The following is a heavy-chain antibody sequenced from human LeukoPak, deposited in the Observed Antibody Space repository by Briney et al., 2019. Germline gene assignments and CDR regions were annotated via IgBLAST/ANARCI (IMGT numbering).Heavy chain of an antibody. J-gene: IGHJ6*02. Sequence: ASVKVSCKASGYTFTSYAMHWVRQAPGQRLEWMGWINAGNGNTKYSQKFQGRVTITRDTSASTAYMELSSLRSEDTAVYYCARDLRGSYYDSSGYYQTYYGMDVWGQGTTVTVSS. D-gene: IGHD3-22*01. CDR2: INAGNGNT. V-gene: IGHV1-3*01. CDR1: GYTFTSYA. CDR3: ARDLRGSYYDSSGYYQTYYGMDV.